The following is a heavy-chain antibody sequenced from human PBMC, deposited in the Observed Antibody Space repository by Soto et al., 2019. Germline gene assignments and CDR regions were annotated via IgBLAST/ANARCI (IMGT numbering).Heavy chain of an antibody. D-gene: IGHD5-18*01. Sequence: QVQLQESGPGLVKPSQTLSLTCTVTGGSISSGGYYWSWIRQHPGKGLEWIGYIYYSGSTYYTPSLKIRVTISVDTSKNQCSLKLSSVTAADTAVYYCARVDETDMAYCMDVWGQGTTVTVAS. CDR1: GGSISSGGYY. CDR3: ARVDETDMAYCMDV. V-gene: IGHV4-31*03. CDR2: IYYSGST. J-gene: IGHJ6*02.